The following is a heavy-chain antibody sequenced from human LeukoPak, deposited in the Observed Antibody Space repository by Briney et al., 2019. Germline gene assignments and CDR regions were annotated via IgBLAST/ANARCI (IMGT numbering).Heavy chain of an antibody. CDR3: ARDKIFYDSSGYTFDY. Sequence: GGSLRLSCAASGFTFDEYAMHWVRQAPGKGLEWVSGISWNSGDIAYADSVRGRFTISRDNAKNSLSLQMNSLRAEDTAVYYCARDKIFYDSSGYTFDYWGQGTLVTVSS. J-gene: IGHJ4*02. CDR1: GFTFDEYA. CDR2: ISWNSGDI. V-gene: IGHV3-9*01. D-gene: IGHD3-22*01.